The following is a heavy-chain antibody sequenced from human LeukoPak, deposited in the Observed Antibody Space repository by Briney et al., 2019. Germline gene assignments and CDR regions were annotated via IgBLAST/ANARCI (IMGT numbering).Heavy chain of an antibody. CDR1: GFTFGDYA. Sequence: GGSLRLSRTASGFTFGDYAMSWFRQAPGKGLEWVGFIRSKAYGGTTEYAASVKGRFTISRDDSKSIAYLQMNSLKTEDTAVYYCTRNYDYVWGSYGYFDYWGQGTLVTVSS. V-gene: IGHV3-49*03. J-gene: IGHJ4*02. D-gene: IGHD3-16*01. CDR3: TRNYDYVWGSYGYFDY. CDR2: IRSKAYGGTT.